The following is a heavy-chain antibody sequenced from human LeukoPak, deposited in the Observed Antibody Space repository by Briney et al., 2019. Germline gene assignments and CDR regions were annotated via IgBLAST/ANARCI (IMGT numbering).Heavy chain of an antibody. CDR1: GGSISSGGYY. D-gene: IGHD5-12*01. CDR3: ARSGRVDIVASLDY. J-gene: IGHJ4*02. CDR2: IYYSGGT. Sequence: TSETLSLTCTVSGGSISSGGYYWSWIRQHPGKGLEWIGYIYYSGGTYYNPSLKSRVTISVDTSKNQFSLKLSSVTAADTAVYYCARSGRVDIVASLDYWGQGTLVTVSS. V-gene: IGHV4-31*03.